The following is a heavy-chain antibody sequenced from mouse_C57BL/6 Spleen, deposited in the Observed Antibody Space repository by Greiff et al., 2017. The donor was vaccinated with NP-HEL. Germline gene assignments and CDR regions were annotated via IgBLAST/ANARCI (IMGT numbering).Heavy chain of an antibody. J-gene: IGHJ4*01. CDR3: EGRSYDEYDDAMDY. D-gene: IGHD2-4*01. CDR2: ISSGGSYT. Sequence: EVQVVESGGDLVKPGGSLKLSCAASGFTFSSYGMSWVRQTPDKRLEWVATISSGGSYTYYPDSVKGRFTISRDNAKNTLYLQMSSLKSEDTAMYYGEGRSYDEYDDAMDYWGQGTSVTVSS. V-gene: IGHV5-6*01. CDR1: GFTFSSYG.